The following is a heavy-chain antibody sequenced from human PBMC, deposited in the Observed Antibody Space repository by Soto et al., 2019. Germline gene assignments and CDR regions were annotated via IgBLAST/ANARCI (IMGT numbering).Heavy chain of an antibody. CDR1: GDSVSSNSAA. D-gene: IGHD6-13*01. CDR3: AREGQQQLVGREKYYYYYGMDV. Sequence: SRTLSLTCAISGDSVSSNSAAWNWIRQSPSRGLEWLGRTYYRSKWYNDYAVSVKSRITINPDTSKNQFSLQLNSVTPEDTAVYYCAREGQQQLVGREKYYYYYGMDVWGQGTTVTVSS. CDR2: TYYRSKWYN. V-gene: IGHV6-1*01. J-gene: IGHJ6*02.